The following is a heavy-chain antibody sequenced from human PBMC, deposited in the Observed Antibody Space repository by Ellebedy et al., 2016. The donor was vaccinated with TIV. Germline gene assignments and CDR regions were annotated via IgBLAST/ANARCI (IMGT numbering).Heavy chain of an antibody. Sequence: GGSLRLXCTASGFTFSSYAMTWVRQAPGKGLEWVSTIGGNGARTDYADSVKGRFTISRDNAKNSLFLQMNSLRVEHTAVFYCASLESYGFDQWGQGTLVTVSS. J-gene: IGHJ4*02. D-gene: IGHD3-16*01. CDR3: ASLESYGFDQ. CDR1: GFTFSSYA. V-gene: IGHV3-23*01. CDR2: IGGNGART.